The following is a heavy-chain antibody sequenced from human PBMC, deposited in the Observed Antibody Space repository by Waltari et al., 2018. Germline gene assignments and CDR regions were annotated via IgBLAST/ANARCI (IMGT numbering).Heavy chain of an antibody. CDR3: AAAAYYDFWSGYYPPDY. CDR2: IYYRGST. V-gene: IGHV4-59*01. CDR1: GGSISSYY. Sequence: QVQLQESGPGLVKPSETLSLTCTVSGGSISSYYWSWIRQPPGKGLEWIGYIYYRGSTNYNPSLKSRVTIAVDTSKNQFSLKLSSVTAADTAVYYCAAAAYYDFWSGYYPPDYWGQGTLVTVAS. D-gene: IGHD3-3*01. J-gene: IGHJ4*02.